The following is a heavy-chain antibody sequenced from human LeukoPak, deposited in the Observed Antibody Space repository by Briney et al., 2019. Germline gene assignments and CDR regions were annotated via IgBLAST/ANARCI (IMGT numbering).Heavy chain of an antibody. CDR2: IIPMFGSP. J-gene: IGHJ6*02. D-gene: IGHD6-13*01. CDR3: ARGSSIAEVGGYFYYYGMDV. CDR1: GGTFSNYA. Sequence: SVKVSCKASGGTFSNYAISWVRQAPGHALEWMGRIIPMFGSPNFAQKFQGRVMITADKSTSTAYMELSSLRSEDTAVYYCARGSSIAEVGGYFYYYGMDVWGQGTTVTVSS. V-gene: IGHV1-69*06.